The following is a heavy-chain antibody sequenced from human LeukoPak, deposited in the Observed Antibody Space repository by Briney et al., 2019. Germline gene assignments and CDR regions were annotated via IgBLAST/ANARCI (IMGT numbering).Heavy chain of an antibody. CDR2: IIPIFGTA. CDR1: GYTFTSYD. CDR3: ARREGAFDI. J-gene: IGHJ3*02. V-gene: IGHV1-69*13. Sequence: SVKVSCKASGYTFTSYDINWVRQAPGQGLEWMGGIIPIFGTANYAQKFQGRVTITADESTSTAYMELSSLRSEDTAVYYCARREGAFDIWGQGTMVTVSS.